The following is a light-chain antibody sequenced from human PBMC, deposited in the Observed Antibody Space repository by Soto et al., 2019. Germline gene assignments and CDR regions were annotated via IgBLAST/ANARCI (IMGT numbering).Light chain of an antibody. CDR3: SSYSGTSSLYV. CDR2: DVS. J-gene: IGLJ1*01. CDR1: STDIGGFNY. Sequence: QSVLTQPASVSGSPGQSITISCTGTSTDIGGFNYVSWYQQHPGKAPKVMIYDVSNRPSGVSNRFSGSKSGNTASLTISGLQAEDEADYHCSSYSGTSSLYVFGAGTKVTVL. V-gene: IGLV2-14*03.